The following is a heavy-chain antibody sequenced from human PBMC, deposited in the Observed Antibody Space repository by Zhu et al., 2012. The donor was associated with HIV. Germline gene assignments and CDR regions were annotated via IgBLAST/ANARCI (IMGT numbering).Heavy chain of an antibody. CDR2: IYHSGST. D-gene: IGHD5-24*01. J-gene: IGHJ6*02. CDR3: ARSRQRWLQYYHYGMDV. CDR1: DGSIRSHY. Sequence: QVQLQESGPGLVKPSETLSLTCTVSDGSIRSHYWSWIRQPPGKGLGWIGDIYHSGSTNYNPSLKSRVTISVDTSKNQFSLKVRSVTAADTAVYYCARSRQRWLQYYHYGMDVWGQGTTVTVFS. V-gene: IGHV4-59*11.